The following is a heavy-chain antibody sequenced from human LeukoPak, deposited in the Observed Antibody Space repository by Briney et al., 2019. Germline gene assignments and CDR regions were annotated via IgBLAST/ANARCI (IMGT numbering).Heavy chain of an antibody. D-gene: IGHD2-15*01. CDR1: GFTFINYG. V-gene: IGHV3-23*01. Sequence: GGSLRLSCVVSGFTFINYGMSWVRQAPGKGLEWVSTIRASGDKTYYAESVKGRFTMSGDKSKNTLYLQMSNLRAEDTAVYHCAVLAVPAVGYWGQGTLVIVSS. CDR2: IRASGDKT. J-gene: IGHJ4*02. CDR3: AVLAVPAVGY.